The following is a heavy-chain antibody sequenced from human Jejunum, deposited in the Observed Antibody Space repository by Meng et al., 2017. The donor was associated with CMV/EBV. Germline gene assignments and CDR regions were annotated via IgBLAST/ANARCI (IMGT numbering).Heavy chain of an antibody. D-gene: IGHD3-16*01. J-gene: IGHJ4*02. CDR3: ARTEEATVGWGAFDY. V-gene: IGHV4-39*07. Sequence: SVSSKNDYWDWIRQPPGKGLEWIGSIYNGGNTYYNPSLKTRVTISLDTSKNQFSLKLSSVTAADTAVYYCARTEEATVGWGAFDYWGQGTLVTVSS. CDR1: SVSSKNDY. CDR2: IYNGGNT.